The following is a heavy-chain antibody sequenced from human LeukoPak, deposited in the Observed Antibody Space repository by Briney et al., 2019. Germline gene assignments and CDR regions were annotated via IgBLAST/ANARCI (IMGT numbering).Heavy chain of an antibody. J-gene: IGHJ4*02. CDR1: GYTFTSYG. V-gene: IGHV1-69*13. Sequence: ASVKVSCKASGYTFTSYGISWVRQAPGQGLEWMGGIIPILGTANNAQKFQGRVTITADEPTRTAYMELSSLRSEDTAVYYCARIGQHDYGDYGSDYWGQGTLVTVSS. D-gene: IGHD4-17*01. CDR3: ARIGQHDYGDYGSDY. CDR2: IIPILGTA.